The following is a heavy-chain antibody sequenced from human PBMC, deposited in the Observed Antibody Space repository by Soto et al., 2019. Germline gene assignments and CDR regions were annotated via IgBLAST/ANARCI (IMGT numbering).Heavy chain of an antibody. V-gene: IGHV4-39*01. D-gene: IGHD2-2*01. CDR2: IYYSGST. CDR3: ARPAPYCSSSSCYWYDAFDN. J-gene: IGHJ3*02. CDR1: GGVVAVSSYH. Sequence: SEALSHTCTLSGGVVAVSSYHWVGTRPSPGKGLEYIGSIYYSGSTYYNPSLKSRVTIPIDTSKNQFSLKMTSVTAADTAIYFCARPAPYCSSSSCYWYDAFDNWAQGTMVT.